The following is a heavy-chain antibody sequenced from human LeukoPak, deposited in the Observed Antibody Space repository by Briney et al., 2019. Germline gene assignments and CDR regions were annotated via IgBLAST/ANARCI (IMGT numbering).Heavy chain of an antibody. CDR1: GGSLSGYY. D-gene: IGHD6-6*01. J-gene: IGHJ4*02. CDR3: ARRTFYSSSSREIDY. V-gene: IGHV4-34*01. CDR2: ISHSDST. Sequence: SETLSLTCGVSGGSLSGYYWTWIRQPPGKGLEWIGEISHSDSTNYNPSLKSRVTMSVDTSEKQFSLQLSSVTAADTAVYYCARRTFYSSSSREIDYWGQGTLVTVSS.